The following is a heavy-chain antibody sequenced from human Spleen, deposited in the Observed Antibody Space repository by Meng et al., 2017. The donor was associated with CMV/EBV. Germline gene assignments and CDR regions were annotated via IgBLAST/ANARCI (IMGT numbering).Heavy chain of an antibody. D-gene: IGHD2-21*02. CDR3: ARVGVTPFDAFDI. V-gene: IGHV4-59*01. Sequence: SETLSLTCTVSGASIKNYYWSWIRQPPGKRLEWIGYVFYSGSTNYNPSLKSRVTMSVDMSKGQFSLRLTSVTPTDTAVYYCARVGVTPFDAFDIWGQGTMVTVSS. J-gene: IGHJ3*02. CDR2: VFYSGST. CDR1: GASIKNYY.